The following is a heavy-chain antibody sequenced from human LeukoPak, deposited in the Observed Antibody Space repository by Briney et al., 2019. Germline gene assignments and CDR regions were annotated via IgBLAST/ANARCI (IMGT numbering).Heavy chain of an antibody. CDR1: GFTFSSYW. J-gene: IGHJ6*02. Sequence: GGSLRLSCAASGFTFSSYWMSWVRQAPGKGLKWVANMKQDGSEKYYVDSVKGRFTISRDNAKNSLYLQMHSLRAEDTAVYFCARDRVWDFWTPLSDYAMDVWGQGTTVTVSS. CDR3: ARDRVWDFWTPLSDYAMDV. V-gene: IGHV3-7*03. CDR2: MKQDGSEK. D-gene: IGHD3/OR15-3a*01.